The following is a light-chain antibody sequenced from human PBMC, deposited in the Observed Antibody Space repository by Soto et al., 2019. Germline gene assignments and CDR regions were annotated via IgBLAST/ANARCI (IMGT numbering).Light chain of an antibody. J-gene: IGLJ3*02. CDR2: LEGSGSY. Sequence: QPVLTQSSSASASLGSSVKLTCTLSSGHSSYIIAWHQQQPGKAPRYLMKLEGSGSYNKGSGVPDRFSGSSSGADRYLAISNLQSEDEADYYCETWDSNTLVFGGGTKLIVL. V-gene: IGLV4-60*03. CDR1: SGHSSYI. CDR3: ETWDSNTLV.